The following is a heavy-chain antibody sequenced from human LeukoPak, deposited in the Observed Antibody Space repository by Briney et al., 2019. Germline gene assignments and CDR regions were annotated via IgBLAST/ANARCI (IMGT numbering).Heavy chain of an antibody. J-gene: IGHJ5*02. V-gene: IGHV3-23*01. CDR3: VRGGESTWS. Sequence: GGSLRLSCAASGFTFSNYAMSWVRQAPGKGLEWVSGTSASGDRTYYADSVKGRFTISRDNSKNTLYLQMNSLRAEDTAVYYCVRGGESTWSWGQGTLVTVSS. CDR2: TSASGDRT. D-gene: IGHD2-15*01. CDR1: GFTFSNYA.